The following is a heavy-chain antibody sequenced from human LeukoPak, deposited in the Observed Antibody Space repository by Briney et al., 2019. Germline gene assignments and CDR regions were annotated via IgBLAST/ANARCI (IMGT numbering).Heavy chain of an antibody. CDR3: ARDRIAAAGHFDY. V-gene: IGHV1-69*04. CDR1: GGTFSSYA. D-gene: IGHD6-13*01. Sequence: RASVKVSCKASGGTFSSYAISWVRQAPGQGLEWMGRIIPILGIANYAQKFQGRVTITADKSTSTAYMELSSLRSEYTAVYYCARDRIAAAGHFDYWGQGTLVTVSS. CDR2: IIPILGIA. J-gene: IGHJ4*02.